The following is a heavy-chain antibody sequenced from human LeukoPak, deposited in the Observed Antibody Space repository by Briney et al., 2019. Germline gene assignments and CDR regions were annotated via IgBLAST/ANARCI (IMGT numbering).Heavy chain of an antibody. J-gene: IGHJ4*02. V-gene: IGHV3-23*01. CDR2: ISDTGGRT. CDR3: AKRGVVIRVILVGFHKEAYYFDS. CDR1: GITLSNYG. D-gene: IGHD3-10*01. Sequence: GGSLRLSCAVSGITLSNYGMSWVRQAPGRGLEWVAGISDTGGRTNYADSVKGRFTISRDNPKNILYLQMNSLRAEDTAVYFCAKRGVVIRVILVGFHKEAYYFDSWGQGTLVTVSS.